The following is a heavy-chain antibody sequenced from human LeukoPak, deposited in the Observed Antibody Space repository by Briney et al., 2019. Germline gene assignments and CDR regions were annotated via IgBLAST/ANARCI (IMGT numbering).Heavy chain of an antibody. V-gene: IGHV3-23*01. Sequence: PGGSPRLSCAASGFNFSSYAMSWVRQAPGRGLEWVSGIMGSGSSTYHADSVKGRFTISRDNSKNTLYLQMNSLRAGDTALYYCAKHPGGYSYGSLDFWGQGTLVTVSS. CDR3: AKHPGGYSYGSLDF. D-gene: IGHD5-18*01. CDR2: IMGSGSST. J-gene: IGHJ4*02. CDR1: GFNFSSYA.